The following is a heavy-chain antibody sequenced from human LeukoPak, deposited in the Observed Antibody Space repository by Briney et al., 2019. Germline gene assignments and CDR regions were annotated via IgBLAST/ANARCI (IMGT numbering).Heavy chain of an antibody. Sequence: PSETLSLTCTVSGGSIRSYYWGWIRQPLGKGLEWIGDIHHSGSADYNPSLKSRVTISVDTSKNQFSLKLSSVTAADTAVYHCARRGYYYDSRGYYYFDYWGQGTLVTVSS. CDR1: GGSIRSYY. CDR2: IHHSGSA. D-gene: IGHD3-22*01. V-gene: IGHV4-59*01. CDR3: ARRGYYYDSRGYYYFDY. J-gene: IGHJ4*02.